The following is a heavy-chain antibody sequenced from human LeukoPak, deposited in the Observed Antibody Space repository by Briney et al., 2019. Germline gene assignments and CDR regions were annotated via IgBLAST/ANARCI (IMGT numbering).Heavy chain of an antibody. CDR2: ISAYNGNT. D-gene: IGHD2-2*01. Sequence: PLASVKVSCKASGYTFTSYGISWVRQAPGQGLEWMGWISAYNGNTNYAQKLQGRVTMTTDTSTSTAYMELRSLRSDDTAVYYCARRGYCSSTSCPDANNAFDIWGQGTMVTVSS. V-gene: IGHV1-18*01. J-gene: IGHJ3*02. CDR3: ARRGYCSSTSCPDANNAFDI. CDR1: GYTFTSYG.